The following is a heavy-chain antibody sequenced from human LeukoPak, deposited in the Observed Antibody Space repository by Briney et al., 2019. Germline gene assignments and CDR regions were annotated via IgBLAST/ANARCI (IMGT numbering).Heavy chain of an antibody. Sequence: GGSLKISFRGSGYRFTSYWIGWGRPMPGKGLEWMGIIYPGDSDTRYSPSFQGQVTISADKSISTAYLQWSSLKASDTAMYYCARFSSSSDFDYWGQGTLVTVSS. CDR1: GYRFTSYW. CDR3: ARFSSSSDFDY. J-gene: IGHJ4*02. D-gene: IGHD6-6*01. V-gene: IGHV5-51*01. CDR2: IYPGDSDT.